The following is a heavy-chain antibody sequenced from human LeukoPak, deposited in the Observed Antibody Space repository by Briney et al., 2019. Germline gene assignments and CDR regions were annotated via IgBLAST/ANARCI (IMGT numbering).Heavy chain of an antibody. CDR2: INHSGST. D-gene: IGHD6-13*01. CDR3: ASKRIAAAPYYYGMDV. Sequence: SETLSLTCAVYGGSFSGYYWSWIRQPPGKGLEWIGEINHSGSTNYNPSLKSRVTISVDTSKNQFSLKLSSVTAADTAVYYCASKRIAAAPYYYGMDVWGQGTTVTVSS. J-gene: IGHJ6*02. V-gene: IGHV4-34*01. CDR1: GGSFSGYY.